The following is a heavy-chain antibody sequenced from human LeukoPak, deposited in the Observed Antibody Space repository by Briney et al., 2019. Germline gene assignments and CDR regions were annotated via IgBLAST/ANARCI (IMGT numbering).Heavy chain of an antibody. V-gene: IGHV4-59*11. CDR1: DDSFSSHY. D-gene: IGHD4-17*01. Sequence: SETLSLTCAVSDDSFSSHYWTWIRQPPGKGLEWSGYISYIGSTNYNPSLKSRVTLSIDTSKNQFSLKLSSVTAADTAVYYCARDLVTVTKGFDIWGQGTMVSVSS. CDR2: ISYIGST. J-gene: IGHJ3*02. CDR3: ARDLVTVTKGFDI.